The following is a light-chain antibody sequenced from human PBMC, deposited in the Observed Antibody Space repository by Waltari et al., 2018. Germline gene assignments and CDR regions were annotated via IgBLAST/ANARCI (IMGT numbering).Light chain of an antibody. CDR1: SSDIGLYNY. CDR3: ASYTSSSLI. CDR2: DVS. Sequence: QSALTQPASVSGSPGQSITISCTGTSSDIGLYNYVSWYQQHPDREPKLLIFDVSNRPSGVPNRFSGSKSGNTASLTITGLQAEDEADYYCASYTSSSLIFGGGTKLTVL. J-gene: IGLJ2*01. V-gene: IGLV2-14*03.